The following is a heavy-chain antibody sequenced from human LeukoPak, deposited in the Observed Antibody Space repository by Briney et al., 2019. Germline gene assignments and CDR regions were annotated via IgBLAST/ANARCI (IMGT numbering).Heavy chain of an antibody. CDR1: GFTFSSYG. CDR3: ARDLRYCSGGSCYYYFDY. D-gene: IGHD2-15*01. J-gene: IGHJ4*02. V-gene: IGHV3-33*01. CDR2: IWYDGSNK. Sequence: PGGSLRLSCAASGFTFSSYGMHWVRQAPGKGLEWVAVIWYDGSNKYYADSVKGRFTISRDNSKNTLYLQMNSLRAEDTAVYYCARDLRYCSGGSCYYYFDYWGQGTLVTVSS.